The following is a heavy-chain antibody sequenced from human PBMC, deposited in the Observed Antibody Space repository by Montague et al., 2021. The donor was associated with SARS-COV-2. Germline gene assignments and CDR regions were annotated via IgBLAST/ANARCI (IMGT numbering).Heavy chain of an antibody. J-gene: IGHJ4*02. CDR1: GGSFSGYY. CDR3: ARDSIAAAGTDY. Sequence: SETLSLTCAVYGGSFSGYYWSWIRQPPGKGLEWIGEINHNGSTNYNPSLKSRVTISVDTSKNQFSLKLSPVTAADTAVYYCARDSIAAAGTDYWGQGTLVTVSS. CDR2: INHNGST. V-gene: IGHV4-34*01. D-gene: IGHD6-13*01.